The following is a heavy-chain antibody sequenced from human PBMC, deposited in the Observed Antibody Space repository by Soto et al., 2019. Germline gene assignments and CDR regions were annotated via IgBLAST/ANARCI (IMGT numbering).Heavy chain of an antibody. Sequence: EVQLLESGGGLVQPGGSLRLSCAASGFTFSSHAMTWVRQAPGKGLEWVSTISGSGAGTYYADSVKGRFTVSRDNSEDTLYLQMNSLRAEYTAVYYCAKGAATGGDYFDYCGQGTLVTVAS. CDR3: AKGAATGGDYFDY. CDR1: GFTFSSHA. D-gene: IGHD6-13*01. J-gene: IGHJ4*02. V-gene: IGHV3-23*01. CDR2: ISGSGAGT.